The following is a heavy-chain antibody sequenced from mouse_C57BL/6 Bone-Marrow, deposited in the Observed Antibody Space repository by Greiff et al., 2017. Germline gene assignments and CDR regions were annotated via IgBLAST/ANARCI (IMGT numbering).Heavy chain of an antibody. D-gene: IGHD1-1*01. CDR1: GFTFSDFY. Sequence: EVNVVESGGGLVQSGRSLRLSCATSGFTFSDFYMDWVRQAPGKGLEWIAASRNKANDYTTEYSASVKGRFIVSRATSHSILYLQMNALRAEDTAIYYCARDEEGNYYGSSYDYAMDYWGQGTSVTVSS. J-gene: IGHJ4*01. CDR3: ARDEEGNYYGSSYDYAMDY. V-gene: IGHV7-1*01. CDR2: SRNKANDYTT.